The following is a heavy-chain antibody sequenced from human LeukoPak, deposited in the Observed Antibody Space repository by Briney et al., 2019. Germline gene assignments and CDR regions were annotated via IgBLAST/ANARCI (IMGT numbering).Heavy chain of an antibody. D-gene: IGHD3-10*01. J-gene: IGHJ4*02. CDR1: GGSINTYY. CDR3: AGYTSGRFFFDF. V-gene: IGHV4-59*01. CDR2: IYYSGCT. Sequence: SETLSLTCSVSGGSINTYYWSWLRQPPGKGLEWIGYIYYSGCTNYNPSLKSRVTMSVDTSKNQISLNLTSVDAADTAVYYCAGYTSGRFFFDFWGQGALVTVSS.